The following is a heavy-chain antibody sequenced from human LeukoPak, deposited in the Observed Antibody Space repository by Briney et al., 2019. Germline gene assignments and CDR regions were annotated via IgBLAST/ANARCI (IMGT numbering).Heavy chain of an antibody. CDR3: ARTSFYSFDF. CDR2: IKQDGSAK. D-gene: IGHD2/OR15-2a*01. J-gene: IGHJ4*02. V-gene: IGHV3-7*01. CDR1: GFSFSKYW. Sequence: GGSLRLSCAASGFSFSKYWMSWVLQAPGKGLQWVAHIKQDGSAKFDVDSVQGRFTVSRDNANNLLYLQMSSLRPEDTAIYYCARTSFYSFDFWGQGALVTVSS.